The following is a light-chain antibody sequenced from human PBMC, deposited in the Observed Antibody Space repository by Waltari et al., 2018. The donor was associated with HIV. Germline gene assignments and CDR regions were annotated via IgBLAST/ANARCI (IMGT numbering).Light chain of an antibody. CDR1: SSNLESNS. J-gene: IGLJ2*01. Sequence: QSVLTQPPSVSAAPGQKVTISCSGSSSNLESNSVSWFQQLPGTAPKLLIYENHNRPSGIPDRFSGSKSGSSATLAITGLQTGDEAEYYCWSYAGSNNPVVFGGGTKLTVL. V-gene: IGLV1-51*02. CDR2: ENH. CDR3: WSYAGSNNPVV.